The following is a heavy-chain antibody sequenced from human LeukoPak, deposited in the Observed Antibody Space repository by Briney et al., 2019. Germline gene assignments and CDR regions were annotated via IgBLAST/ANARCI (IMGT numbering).Heavy chain of an antibody. CDR3: ARDISREFDY. CDR1: GYTFSSYY. CDR2: INPSGAGT. V-gene: IGHV1-46*01. J-gene: IGHJ4*02. Sequence: GASVKVSCKASGYTFSSYYMHWVRQAPGQGLEWMGVINPSGAGTNYAQKFQGRVSMTRDTFTSTVYMEPSSLRSEDTAVYYCARDISREFDYWGQGTLVTVSS. D-gene: IGHD1-14*01.